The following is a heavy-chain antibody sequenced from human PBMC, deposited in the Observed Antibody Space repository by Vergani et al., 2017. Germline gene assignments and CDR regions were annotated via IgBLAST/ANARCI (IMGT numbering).Heavy chain of an antibody. CDR2: IKSKTDGGTT. CDR1: GFTFSNAW. Sequence: EVQLVESGGGLVKPGGSLRLSCAASGFTFSNAWMSWVRQAPGKGLEWVGRIKSKTDGGTTDYAGPVKGRFTISRDDSKTTLYLQMNSLKTEDTAVYYCTREVIVVVPAAMYYYGMDVWGQGTTVTVSS. J-gene: IGHJ6*02. CDR3: TREVIVVVPAAMYYYGMDV. V-gene: IGHV3-15*01. D-gene: IGHD2-2*01.